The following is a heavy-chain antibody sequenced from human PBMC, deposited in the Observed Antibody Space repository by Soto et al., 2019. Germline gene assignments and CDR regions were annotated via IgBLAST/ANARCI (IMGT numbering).Heavy chain of an antibody. J-gene: IGHJ6*02. Sequence: EVQLLESGGGLVQPGGSLRLSCAASGFTFSSYAMSWVRQAPGKGLEWVSAISGSGGSTYYVDSVKGRFTISRDNSKNPLYLQMSSLRAEDTAVYYCAKYPFSTWYYGMYVSGQGTTVTASS. CDR1: GFTFSSYA. D-gene: IGHD2-2*01. CDR3: AKYPFSTWYYGMYV. CDR2: ISGSGGST. V-gene: IGHV3-23*01.